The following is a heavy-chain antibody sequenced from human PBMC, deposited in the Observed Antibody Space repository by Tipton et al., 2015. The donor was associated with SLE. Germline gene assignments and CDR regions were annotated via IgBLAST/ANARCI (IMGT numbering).Heavy chain of an antibody. CDR3: ARHGTNGYCSGGSCSPGAWFDP. V-gene: IGHV4-39*07. D-gene: IGHD2-15*01. CDR1: GGSISSSSYY. Sequence: LRLSCTVSGGSISSSSYYWGWIRQPPGKGLEWIGTAYYSGTTYYNPSLKSRVTISVDTSKNQFSLKLSSLTAADTAVYFCARHGTNGYCSGGSCSPGAWFDPWGQGTLVTVSS. CDR2: AYYSGTT. J-gene: IGHJ5*02.